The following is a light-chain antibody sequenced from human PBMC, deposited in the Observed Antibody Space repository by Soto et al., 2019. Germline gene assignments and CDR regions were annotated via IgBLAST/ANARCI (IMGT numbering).Light chain of an antibody. CDR2: GAF. J-gene: IGKJ1*01. CDR3: QVCGFLPWT. CDR1: QSVSSSY. Sequence: EIVMTQSPGSLSLSPGERATLSCRASQSVSSSYLAWYQQTRRPAPRLLIYGAFNRATGIPDRFSGSGCGTYSTLTISRLEAEDFTVYCCQVCGFLPWTFGQGTKVDIK. V-gene: IGKV3-20*01.